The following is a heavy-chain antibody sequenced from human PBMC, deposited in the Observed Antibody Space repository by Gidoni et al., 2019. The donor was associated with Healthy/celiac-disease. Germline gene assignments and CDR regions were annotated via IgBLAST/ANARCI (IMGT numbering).Heavy chain of an antibody. V-gene: IGHV1-46*01. J-gene: IGHJ4*02. D-gene: IGHD3-22*01. CDR2: INPSGGST. CDR3: ARDRDYYDSSGYYYVGY. Sequence: QVQLVQSGAEVKKPGASVKVSGKASGYTFTSYDMPWVRQAPGQGLEWMGIINPSGGSTSYAQKFQGRVTMTRDTSTSTVYMELRSLRSEDTAVYYCARDRDYYDSSGYYYVGYWGQGTLVTVSS. CDR1: GYTFTSYD.